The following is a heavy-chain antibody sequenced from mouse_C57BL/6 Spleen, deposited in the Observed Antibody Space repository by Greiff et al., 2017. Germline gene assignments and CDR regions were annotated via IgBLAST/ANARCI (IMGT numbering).Heavy chain of an antibody. CDR1: GYSITSGYY. CDR3: AIFTFGTITTVVATDY. Sequence: EVQVVESGPGLVKPSQSLSLTCSVTGYSITSGYYWNWIRQFPGNKLEWMGYISYDGSNNYNPSLKNLISITRDTSKNQFFLKLNSVTTEDTATYDCAIFTFGTITTVVATDYWGQGTTLTVSA. J-gene: IGHJ2*01. V-gene: IGHV3-6*01. D-gene: IGHD1-1*01. CDR2: ISYDGSN.